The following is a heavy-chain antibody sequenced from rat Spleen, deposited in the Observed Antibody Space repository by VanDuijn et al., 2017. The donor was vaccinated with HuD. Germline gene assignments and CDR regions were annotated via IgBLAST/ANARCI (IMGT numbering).Heavy chain of an antibody. V-gene: IGHV5S13*01. CDR2: ISSSSGT. CDR1: GFTFSDYG. Sequence: EVQLVESGGGLVQPGRSLKLSCVASGFTFSDYGMNWIRQAPGKGLEWVSYISSSSGTYYRDSVKGRFTIARDNAKTTLYLQMDSLRSEDTATYYCTRPSYGYPFAYWGQGTLVTVSS. CDR3: TRPSYGYPFAY. J-gene: IGHJ3*01. D-gene: IGHD1-7*01.